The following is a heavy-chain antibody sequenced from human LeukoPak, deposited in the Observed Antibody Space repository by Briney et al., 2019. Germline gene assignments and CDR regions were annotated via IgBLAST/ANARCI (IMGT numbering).Heavy chain of an antibody. V-gene: IGHV1-69*05. D-gene: IGHD4-23*01. Sequence: GASVKVSCKASGGTFSSYAISWVRQAPGQGLGWMGGIIPIFGTANYAQKFQGRVTITTDESTSTAYMELSSLRSEDTAVYYCARDRWGGKYSWFDPWGQGTLVTVSS. CDR3: ARDRWGGKYSWFDP. J-gene: IGHJ5*02. CDR2: IIPIFGTA. CDR1: GGTFSSYA.